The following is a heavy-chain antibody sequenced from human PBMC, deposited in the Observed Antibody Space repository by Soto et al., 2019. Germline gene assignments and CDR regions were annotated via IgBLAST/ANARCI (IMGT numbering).Heavy chain of an antibody. Sequence: GESLKISCKGSGYSFTSYWISWVRQMPGKGLEWMGRIDPSDSYTNYSPSFQGHVTISADKSISTAYLQWSSLKASDTAMYYCARHGGITMLVGTAGNWFDPWGQGTLVTVSS. CDR2: IDPSDSYT. J-gene: IGHJ5*02. CDR1: GYSFTSYW. D-gene: IGHD3-22*01. V-gene: IGHV5-10-1*01. CDR3: ARHGGITMLVGTAGNWFDP.